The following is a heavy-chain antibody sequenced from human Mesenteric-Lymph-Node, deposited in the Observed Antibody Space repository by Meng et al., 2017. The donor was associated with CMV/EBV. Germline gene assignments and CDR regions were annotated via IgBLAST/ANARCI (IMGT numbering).Heavy chain of an antibody. Sequence: GGSLRLSCAASGITFSTYEMNWVRQAPGKGLEWVSYISSSSSTIYYADSVKGRFTISRDNAKNSLYLQMNSLRAEDTAVYYCARDSIPTYFDYWGQGTLVTVSS. CDR2: ISSSSSTI. CDR1: GITFSTYE. V-gene: IGHV3-48*03. D-gene: IGHD2-2*01. J-gene: IGHJ4*02. CDR3: ARDSIPTYFDY.